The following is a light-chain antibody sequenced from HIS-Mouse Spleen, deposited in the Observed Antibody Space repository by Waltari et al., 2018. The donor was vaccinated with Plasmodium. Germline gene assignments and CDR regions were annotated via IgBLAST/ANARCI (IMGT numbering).Light chain of an antibody. CDR2: DAS. J-gene: IGKJ5*01. V-gene: IGKV3-11*01. CDR3: QQRSNWPPT. Sequence: EIVLTQSPATLSLSPGERATLSCRASQSVSSYLAWYQQKPGQAPRLLIYDASNRATVLPARFSGSGSGTDFPRTISSLEPEDFAVYYCQQRSNWPPTFGQGTRLEIK. CDR1: QSVSSY.